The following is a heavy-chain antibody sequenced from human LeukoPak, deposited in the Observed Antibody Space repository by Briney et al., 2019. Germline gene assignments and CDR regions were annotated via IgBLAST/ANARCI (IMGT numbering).Heavy chain of an antibody. V-gene: IGHV3-7*01. Sequence: PGGSLSHSCEASGFTFSSHWMHWVRQAPGKGLECVATVRGDGRKTDYVDSVNGRFAISRDNARNSLHLDMSSLRAEDTAVYHCLRRTTTWKGAAYWGQPTLVTVPS. J-gene: IGHJ4*02. D-gene: IGHD1-14*01. CDR3: LRRTTTWKGAAY. CDR2: VRGDGRKT. CDR1: GFTFSSHW.